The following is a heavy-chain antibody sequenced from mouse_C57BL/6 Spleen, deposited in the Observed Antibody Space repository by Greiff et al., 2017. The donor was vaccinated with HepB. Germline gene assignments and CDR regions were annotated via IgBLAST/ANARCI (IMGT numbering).Heavy chain of an antibody. CDR1: GFNIKDYY. Sequence: VQLQQSGAELVRPGASVKLSCTASGFNIKDYYMHWVKQRPEQGLEWIGRIDPEDGDTEYAPKFQGKATMTADTSSNTAYLQLSSLTSEDTAVYYCTHNPRYYYGSSRYFDVWGTGTTVTVSS. CDR2: IDPEDGDT. J-gene: IGHJ1*03. D-gene: IGHD1-1*01. CDR3: THNPRYYYGSSRYFDV. V-gene: IGHV14-1*01.